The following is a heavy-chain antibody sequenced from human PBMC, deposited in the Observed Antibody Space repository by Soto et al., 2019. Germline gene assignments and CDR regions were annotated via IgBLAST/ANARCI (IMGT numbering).Heavy chain of an antibody. Sequence: EVHLLESGGDFVQPGGSLRLSCVASGFSFSTHAMTWVRQAPGKGLEWVSVISAGSGNTYYAESVKGRFTVSRDNYKNKLWLQMDSLRVEDTALYYCARQKLKSSTWYGSLDSWGQGTLVTVSS. CDR2: ISAGSGNT. CDR3: ARQKLKSSTWYGSLDS. D-gene: IGHD6-13*01. V-gene: IGHV3-23*01. CDR1: GFSFSTHA. J-gene: IGHJ4*02.